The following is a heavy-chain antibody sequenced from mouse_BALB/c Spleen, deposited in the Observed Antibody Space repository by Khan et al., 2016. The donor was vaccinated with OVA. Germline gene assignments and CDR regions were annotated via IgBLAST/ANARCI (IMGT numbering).Heavy chain of an antibody. CDR1: DFSLDNYS. CDR3: ARRGYDYGRGALFAY. J-gene: IGHJ3*01. V-gene: IGHV2-2*02. Sequence: QVQLKESGPGLVAPSQSLSITCTVSDFSLDNYSIHWIRQSPGKGLEWLGVIWSAGSTDYNAAFISRLTITKDNSRSQVFFQVNSLQPNDTAIYYCARRGYDYGRGALFAYWSQGTLVTVSA. D-gene: IGHD2-4*01. CDR2: IWSAGST.